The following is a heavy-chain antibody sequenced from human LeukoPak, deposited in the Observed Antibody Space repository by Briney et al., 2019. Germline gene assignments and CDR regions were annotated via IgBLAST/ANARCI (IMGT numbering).Heavy chain of an antibody. Sequence: GGSLRLSCAASGFTFSSHNMHWVRQAPGKGLEWVAVILYDGSNKYYADSVKGRFTMSRDNSKDTLYLQMNSLRAEDTAVYYCARDRSSSWSIDYWGQGTLVTVSS. D-gene: IGHD6-13*01. J-gene: IGHJ4*02. CDR2: ILYDGSNK. V-gene: IGHV3-30*03. CDR1: GFTFSSHN. CDR3: ARDRSSSWSIDY.